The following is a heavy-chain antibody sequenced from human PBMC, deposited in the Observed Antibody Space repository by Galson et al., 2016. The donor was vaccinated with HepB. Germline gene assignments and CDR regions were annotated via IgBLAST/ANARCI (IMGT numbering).Heavy chain of an antibody. V-gene: IGHV3-30*12. CDR3: ARDRYPYGGYRDLPS. D-gene: IGHD6-25*01. Sequence: SLRLSCAGTGFSFSNFGMHRVRQAPGKGLEWVATTGYDGSSTYYADSLRGRFIISKDNSNNMFYLEMSSLTPEDTAIYYCARDRYPYGGYRDLPSWGPGALVIVSS. J-gene: IGHJ1*01. CDR1: GFSFSNFG. CDR2: TGYDGSST.